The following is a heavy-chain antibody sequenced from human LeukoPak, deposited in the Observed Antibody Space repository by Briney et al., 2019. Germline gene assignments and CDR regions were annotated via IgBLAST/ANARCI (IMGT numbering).Heavy chain of an antibody. CDR1: GFTFSSYA. D-gene: IGHD6-19*01. CDR3: ANLGIAVAVGNWFDP. CDR2: ISGSGGST. Sequence: PGGSLRLSCAASGFTFSSYAMSWVRQAPGKGLEWVSAISGSGGSTYYADSVKGRFTISRDNSKNTLYLQMNSLRAEDTAVYYCANLGIAVAVGNWFDPWGQGTLVTVSS. V-gene: IGHV3-23*01. J-gene: IGHJ5*02.